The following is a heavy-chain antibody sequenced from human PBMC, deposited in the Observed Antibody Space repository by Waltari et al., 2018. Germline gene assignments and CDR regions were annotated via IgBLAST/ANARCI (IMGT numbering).Heavy chain of an antibody. CDR1: GGSISSSSYY. Sequence: QLQLQESGPGLVKPSETLSLTCTVSGGSISSSSYYWGWIRQPPGKGLEWIGSIYYSGSTYYNPSLKSRVTISVDTSKNQFSLKLSSVTAADTAVYYCARDRIAGSIDYWGQGNLVTVSS. J-gene: IGHJ4*02. V-gene: IGHV4-39*02. CDR2: IYYSGST. CDR3: ARDRIAGSIDY. D-gene: IGHD6-13*01.